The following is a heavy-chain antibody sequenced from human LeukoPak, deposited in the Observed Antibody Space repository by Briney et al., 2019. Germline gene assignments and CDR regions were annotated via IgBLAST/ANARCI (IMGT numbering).Heavy chain of an antibody. D-gene: IGHD3-10*01. Sequence: GASVKVSCKASGYTFTSYGISWVRQAPGQGLEWMGWISAYNGNTNYAQKLQGRVTITADKSTSTAYMELSSLRSEDTAVYYCAREEGYGGYMDVWGKGTTVTISS. CDR1: GYTFTSYG. J-gene: IGHJ6*03. CDR2: ISAYNGNT. V-gene: IGHV1-18*01. CDR3: AREEGYGGYMDV.